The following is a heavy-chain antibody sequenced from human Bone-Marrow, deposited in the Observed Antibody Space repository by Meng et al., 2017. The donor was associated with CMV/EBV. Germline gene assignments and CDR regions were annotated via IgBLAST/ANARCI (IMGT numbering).Heavy chain of an antibody. CDR1: RCDA. CDR3: AREVDPDCSSTSCYYSPIDY. CDR2: ISYDGSNK. D-gene: IGHD2-2*01. J-gene: IGHJ4*02. Sequence: RCDAMPWVRQAPGKVLEWVAVISYDGSNKYYADSVKGRFTISRDNSKNTLYLQMNSLRAEDTAVYYCAREVDPDCSSTSCYYSPIDYWGQGTLVTVSS. V-gene: IGHV3-30*04.